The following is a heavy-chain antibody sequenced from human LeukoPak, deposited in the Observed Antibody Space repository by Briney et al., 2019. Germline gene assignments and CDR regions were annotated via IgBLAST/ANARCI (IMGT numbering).Heavy chain of an antibody. D-gene: IGHD3-22*01. CDR3: TTYRYSYDVTGYSYFDS. J-gene: IGHJ4*02. V-gene: IGHV3-15*01. Sequence: GGSLRLSCTASGLIFSNAWMRGGRQAPGGGVEWVGRIISRTSGGATDYAAAVRGRFTISRDDSQNPLYLQMNSLKSEDTAVYYCTTYRYSYDVTGYSYFDSWGQGIPVTVSS. CDR1: GLIFSNAW. CDR2: IISRTSGGAT.